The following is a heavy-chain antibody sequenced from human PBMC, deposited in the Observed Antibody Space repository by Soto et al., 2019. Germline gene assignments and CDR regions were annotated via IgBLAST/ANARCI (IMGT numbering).Heavy chain of an antibody. CDR2: INHSVST. V-gene: IGHV4-34*01. Sequence: SETLSLTCAVYGGSFSGYYWSWIRQPPGKGLEWIGEINHSVSTNYNPSLKSRVTISVDTSKNQFSLKLSSVTAADTAVYYCAREEDDYVWGSYRYWGQGTLVTVSS. J-gene: IGHJ4*02. D-gene: IGHD3-16*02. CDR3: AREEDDYVWGSYRY. CDR1: GGSFSGYY.